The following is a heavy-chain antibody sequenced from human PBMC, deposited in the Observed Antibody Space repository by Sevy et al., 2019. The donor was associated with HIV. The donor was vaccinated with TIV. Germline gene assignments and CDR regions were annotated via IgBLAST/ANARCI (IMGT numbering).Heavy chain of an antibody. CDR2: IYYSGST. D-gene: IGHD1-26*01. Sequence: SETPSLTCTVSGGSISSYYWSWIRQPPGKGLEWIGYIYYSGSTNYNPSLKSRVTISVDTSKNQFSLKLSSVTAADTAVYYCAGGHRGVGAFGPYYYYGMDVWGQGTTVTVSS. V-gene: IGHV4-59*13. CDR3: AGGHRGVGAFGPYYYYGMDV. J-gene: IGHJ6*02. CDR1: GGSISSYY.